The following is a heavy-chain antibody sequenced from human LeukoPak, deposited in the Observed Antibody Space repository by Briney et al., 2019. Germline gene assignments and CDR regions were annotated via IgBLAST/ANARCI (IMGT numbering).Heavy chain of an antibody. D-gene: IGHD3-22*01. J-gene: IGHJ4*02. CDR1: GLTVSSNC. CDR3: ARRAGDYSHPYDY. Sequence: TGGSLRLSCAASGLTVSSNCMSWVRQAPGKGLEWVSFIYSGGDTYYADSVKGRFTISRDNSKNTFHLQMNSLRAEDTAVYYCARRAGDYSHPYDYWGQGTLVTVSS. CDR2: IYSGGDT. V-gene: IGHV3-53*01.